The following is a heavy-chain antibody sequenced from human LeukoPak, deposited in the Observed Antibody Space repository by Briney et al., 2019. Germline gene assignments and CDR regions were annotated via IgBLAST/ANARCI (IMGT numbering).Heavy chain of an antibody. V-gene: IGHV3-23*01. D-gene: IGHD2-15*01. CDR1: GFTFSSYA. J-gene: IGHJ4*02. CDR3: AKIVGYCSGGSCYSNYFDY. CDR2: ISGSGGST. Sequence: GRSLRLSCAASGFTFSSYAMSWVRQAPGKGLEWVSAISGSGGSTYYADSVKGRFTISRDNSKNTLYLQMNSLRAEDTAVYYCAKIVGYCSGGSCYSNYFDYWGQGTLVTVSS.